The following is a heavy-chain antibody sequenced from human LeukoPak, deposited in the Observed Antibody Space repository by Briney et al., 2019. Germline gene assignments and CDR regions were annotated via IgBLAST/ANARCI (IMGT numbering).Heavy chain of an antibody. J-gene: IGHJ4*02. V-gene: IGHV4-61*02. CDR3: ARHPPVGTIFGVVTAHFDY. CDR2: IYTSGST. D-gene: IGHD3-3*01. CDR1: GGSISSGSYY. Sequence: SETLSLTCTVSGGSISSGSYYWSWNRQPAGKGLEWIGRIYTSGSTNYNPSRKSRVTISVDTSKNQFSLKLSSVTAADTAVYYCARHPPVGTIFGVVTAHFDYWGQGTLVTVSS.